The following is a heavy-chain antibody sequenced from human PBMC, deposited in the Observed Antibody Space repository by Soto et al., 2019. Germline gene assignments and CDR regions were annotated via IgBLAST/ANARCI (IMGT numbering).Heavy chain of an antibody. V-gene: IGHV3-49*03. J-gene: IGHJ4*02. CDR3: SRDLGIVVVIPVY. CDR2: IRSKAYGGTT. D-gene: IGHD3-22*01. CDR1: GFTFGDYA. Sequence: GGSLRLSCTASGFTFGDYAMSWFRQAPGKGLEWVGFIRSKAYGGTTEYAASVKGRFTISRDDSKSIAYLQMNSLKTEDTAVYYCSRDLGIVVVIPVYWGQGTLVTAPQ.